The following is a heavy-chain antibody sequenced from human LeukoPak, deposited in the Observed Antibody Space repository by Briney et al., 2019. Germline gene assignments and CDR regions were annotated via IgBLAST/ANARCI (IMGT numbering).Heavy chain of an antibody. CDR2: INPNSGGT. V-gene: IGHV1-2*02. CDR1: GYTFTGYY. J-gene: IGHJ4*02. Sequence: ASVKVSCKASGYTFTGYYMHWLRQAPGQGLEWMGWINPNSGGTNYAQKFQGRVTMTRDTSISTAYMELSRLTSDDTAVYYCARTPRSYGYFVGYFDYWGQGTLVTVSS. CDR3: ARTPRSYGYFVGYFDY. D-gene: IGHD5-18*01.